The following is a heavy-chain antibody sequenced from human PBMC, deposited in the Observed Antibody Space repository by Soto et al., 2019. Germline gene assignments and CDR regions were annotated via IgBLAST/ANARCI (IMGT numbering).Heavy chain of an antibody. CDR1: GFTFSSFA. CDR2: ISHDGNNN. CDR3: ARQRLGYCTNGVCSSVFFDI. D-gene: IGHD2-8*01. V-gene: IGHV3-30-3*01. J-gene: IGHJ4*02. Sequence: HPGGSLRLSCAASGFTFSSFAMHWVRQAPGKGLEWVAVISHDGNNNFYAESMEGRFTISRDNSDNTMYLQMNNLRPEDTAVYFCARQRLGYCTNGVCSSVFFDIWGQGTQVTVSS.